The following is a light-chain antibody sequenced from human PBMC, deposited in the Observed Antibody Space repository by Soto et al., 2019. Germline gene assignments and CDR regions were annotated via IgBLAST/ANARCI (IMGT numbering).Light chain of an antibody. CDR2: EGS. CDR3: CSYAGTDTYV. Sequence: QSALTQPASVSGSPGQSSTISCTGTSSDVGSYSLVSWYQQHPGKAPKLLIYEGSKRPSGVSNRFSGSKSGNTASLTISGLQAEDEADYYCCSYAGTDTYVFGTGTQLTVL. J-gene: IGLJ6*01. V-gene: IGLV2-23*01. CDR1: SSDVGSYSL.